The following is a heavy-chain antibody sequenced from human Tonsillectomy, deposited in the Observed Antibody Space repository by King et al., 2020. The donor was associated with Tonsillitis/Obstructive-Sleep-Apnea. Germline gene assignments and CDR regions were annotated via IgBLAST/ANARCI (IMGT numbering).Heavy chain of an antibody. J-gene: IGHJ6*02. V-gene: IGHV3-74*01. CDR1: GFTFSSYW. Sequence: VQLVESGGGLVQPGGSLRLSCAASGFTFSSYWMHWVRQAPGKGLVWVSRINSDGSSTSYADSVKGRFTISRDNAKNTLYLQMNSLRAEDTAVYYCARESGYPYYYYGMDVWSQGTTVTVSS. CDR3: ARESGYPYYYYGMDV. D-gene: IGHD1-1*01. CDR2: INSDGSST.